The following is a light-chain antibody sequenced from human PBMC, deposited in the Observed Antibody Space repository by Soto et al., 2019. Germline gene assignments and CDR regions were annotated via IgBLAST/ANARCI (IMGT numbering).Light chain of an antibody. CDR3: SSYTSTNTVV. J-gene: IGLJ2*01. CDR2: DVT. V-gene: IGLV2-14*03. Sequence: QSALTQPASVSGSPGQSITISCTGTSSDIGGYNFVSGYQQHPGKAPKLMFYDVTNRPSGVSNRFSGSKSGNTASLTISGLQAEDEAVYYCSSYTSTNTVVFGGGTKLTVL. CDR1: SSDIGGYNF.